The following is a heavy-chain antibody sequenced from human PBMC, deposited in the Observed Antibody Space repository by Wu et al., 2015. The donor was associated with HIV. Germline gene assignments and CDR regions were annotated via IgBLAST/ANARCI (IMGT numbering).Heavy chain of an antibody. V-gene: IGHV1-2*02. CDR3: ARQXAYTSGWYVFDY. Sequence: QVQLVQSGAEVKRPGASVKVSCKTSGYSFTAYYIHWIRQAPGQGLEWMGRINPNTGGADSAQKFQGRVTLTRDTSIRTAYMDLRSLRLDDTAVYYCARQXAYTSGWYVFDYWGQGTLVTVSS. D-gene: IGHD6-19*01. J-gene: IGHJ4*02. CDR2: INPNTGGA. CDR1: GYSFTAYY.